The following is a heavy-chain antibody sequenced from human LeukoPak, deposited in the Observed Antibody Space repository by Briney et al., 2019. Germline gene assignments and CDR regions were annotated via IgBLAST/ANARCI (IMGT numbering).Heavy chain of an antibody. D-gene: IGHD6-13*01. J-gene: IGHJ2*01. Sequence: SETLSLTCAVYGGSFSGYYWSWIRQPPGKGLEWIGEINHSGSTNYNPSLKSRVTISVDTSKNQFSLKLSSVTAVDTAVYYCARAAYSSTWYSRYFDLWGRGTLVTVSS. CDR2: INHSGST. V-gene: IGHV4-34*01. CDR3: ARAAYSSTWYSRYFDL. CDR1: GGSFSGYY.